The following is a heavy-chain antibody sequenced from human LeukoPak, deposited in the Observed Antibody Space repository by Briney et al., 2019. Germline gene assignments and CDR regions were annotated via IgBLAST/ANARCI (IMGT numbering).Heavy chain of an antibody. CDR3: ARDSDYQLLWSYYFDY. CDR2: ISGSGGST. CDR1: GFTFINYA. D-gene: IGHD2-2*01. J-gene: IGHJ4*02. V-gene: IGHV3-23*01. Sequence: PGGSLRLSCAASGFTFINYAMSWVRQAPGKGLEWVSAISGSGGSTNYADSVKGRFTISRDNSKSTLYLQMNSLRAEDTAVYYCARDSDYQLLWSYYFDYWGQGTLVTASS.